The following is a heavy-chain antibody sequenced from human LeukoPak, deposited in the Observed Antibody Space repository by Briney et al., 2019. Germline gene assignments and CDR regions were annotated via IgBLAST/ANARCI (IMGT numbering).Heavy chain of an antibody. CDR2: IYHSGST. Sequence: SETLSLTCTVSGGSISSYYWSWIRQPPGKGLEWIGSIYHSGSTYYNPSLKSRVTISVDTSKNQFSLKLSSVTAADTAVYYCARGDVVVPAAMLGFSDWFDPWGQGTLVTVSS. CDR1: GGSISSYY. J-gene: IGHJ5*02. CDR3: ARGDVVVPAAMLGFSDWFDP. V-gene: IGHV4-38-2*02. D-gene: IGHD2-2*01.